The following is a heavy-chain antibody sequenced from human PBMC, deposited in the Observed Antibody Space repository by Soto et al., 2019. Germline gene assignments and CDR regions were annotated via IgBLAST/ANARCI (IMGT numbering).Heavy chain of an antibody. J-gene: IGHJ4*02. Sequence: EVQLLESGGGLVQPGGSLELSCVASGFSFSSYAMSWVRQAPGKGLEWVSAISGRGGTTYYADSVKGRFTIARDNSKNTLYLQMSGLRAEDTAVYYCAKNLVVDILTAYYNVASDYWSQGTLLTVSS. CDR1: GFSFSSYA. CDR2: ISGRGGTT. V-gene: IGHV3-23*01. D-gene: IGHD3-9*01. CDR3: AKNLVVDILTAYYNVASDY.